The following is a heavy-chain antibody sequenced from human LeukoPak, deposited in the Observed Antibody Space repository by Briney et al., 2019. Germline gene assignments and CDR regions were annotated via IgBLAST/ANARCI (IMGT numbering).Heavy chain of an antibody. CDR3: ASTYSSSWYYFDY. CDR1: GGSFSGYY. J-gene: IGHJ4*02. D-gene: IGHD6-13*01. Sequence: SETLSLTCAVYGGSFSGYYWSWIRQPPGKGLEWIGEINHSGSTNYNPSLKSRVTISVDTSKNQFSLKLSSVTAADTAGYYCASTYSSSWYYFDYWGQGTLVTVSS. V-gene: IGHV4-34*01. CDR2: INHSGST.